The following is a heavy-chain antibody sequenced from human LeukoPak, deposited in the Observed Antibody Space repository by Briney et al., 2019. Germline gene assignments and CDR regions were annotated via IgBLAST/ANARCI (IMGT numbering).Heavy chain of an antibody. J-gene: IGHJ3*02. CDR1: GFTFSSYA. V-gene: IGHV3-30*04. Sequence: GGSLRLSCAASGFTFSSYAMHWVRQATGKGLGWAAVISYDGSNKYYADSVKGRFTISRDNSKNTLYLQMNSLRAEDTAVYYCARDPIAAAGADAFDIWGQGTMVTVSS. D-gene: IGHD6-13*01. CDR2: ISYDGSNK. CDR3: ARDPIAAAGADAFDI.